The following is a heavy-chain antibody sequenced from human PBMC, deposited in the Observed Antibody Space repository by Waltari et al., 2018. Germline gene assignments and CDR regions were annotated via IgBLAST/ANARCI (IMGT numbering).Heavy chain of an antibody. CDR1: GGSFSGYY. J-gene: IGHJ3*02. Sequence: QVQLQQWGAGLLTPSETLSLTCAVYGGSFSGYYWSWHRQPQGKGLEVIGEINHSGSTNYNPSLKSRVTISVDTSKNQFSLKLSSVTAADTAVYYCARAGMVRGPYKRREDAFDIWGQGTMVTVSS. CDR3: ARAGMVRGPYKRREDAFDI. CDR2: INHSGST. V-gene: IGHV4-34*01. D-gene: IGHD3-10*01.